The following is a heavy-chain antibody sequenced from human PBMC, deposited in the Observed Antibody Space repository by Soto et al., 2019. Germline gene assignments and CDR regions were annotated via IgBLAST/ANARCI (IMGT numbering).Heavy chain of an antibody. V-gene: IGHV3-53*01. J-gene: IGHJ5*02. CDR1: GFIVSSSF. Sequence: GSLRLSCAASGFIVSSSFMMWVRQAPGKGLEWVSLIYTDERTFYGDSVKGRFTISRDNSKNTVFLQMNSLRAEDTAMYYCARSSATGVWFDPWGQGTLVTVSS. D-gene: IGHD4-4*01. CDR2: IYTDERT. CDR3: ARSSATGVWFDP.